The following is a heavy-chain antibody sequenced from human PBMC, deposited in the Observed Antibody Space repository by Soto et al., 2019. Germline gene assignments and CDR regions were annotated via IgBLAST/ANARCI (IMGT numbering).Heavy chain of an antibody. CDR2: ISYDGSNK. Sequence: PGGSLRLSCAASGFTFSSYAMHWVRQAPGKGLEWVAVISYDGSNKYYAGSVKGRFTISRDNSKNTLYLQMNSLRAEDTAVYYCARERCWLAAATAPYYYGMDVWGQGTTVTVSS. D-gene: IGHD6-13*01. CDR3: ARERCWLAAATAPYYYGMDV. V-gene: IGHV3-30-3*01. CDR1: GFTFSSYA. J-gene: IGHJ6*02.